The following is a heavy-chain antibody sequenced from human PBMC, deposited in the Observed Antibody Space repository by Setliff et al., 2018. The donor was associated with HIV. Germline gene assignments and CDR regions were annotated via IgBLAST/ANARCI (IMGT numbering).Heavy chain of an antibody. CDR3: ARSVPDYDILTGWPEYFDY. D-gene: IGHD3-9*01. CDR1: GFTFSSYE. V-gene: IGHV3-48*03. CDR2: ISSSVGTI. Sequence: PGGSLRLSCAASGFTFSSYEMNWGRQAPGKVLEWVSYISSSVGTIYYADSVKGRFTISRDNAKNSLYLQMSSLRVEDTAVYYCARSVPDYDILTGWPEYFDYWGQGTLVTVSA. J-gene: IGHJ4*02.